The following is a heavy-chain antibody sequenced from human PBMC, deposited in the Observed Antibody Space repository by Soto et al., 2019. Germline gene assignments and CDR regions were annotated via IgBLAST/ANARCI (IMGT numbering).Heavy chain of an antibody. J-gene: IGHJ1*01. CDR2: VNPSGGST. CDR1: GYIFTAYS. CDR3: AREANCSDGICYSEYFQR. D-gene: IGHD2-15*01. Sequence: ASVKVSCKASGYIFTAYSMHWVRQAPGQGLEWMGVVNPSGGSTNYAQKFQGRITMTRDTSTSTVYMDLSSLTSEDTAVYYCAREANCSDGICYSEYFQRWGQGTLVTVSS. V-gene: IGHV1-46*01.